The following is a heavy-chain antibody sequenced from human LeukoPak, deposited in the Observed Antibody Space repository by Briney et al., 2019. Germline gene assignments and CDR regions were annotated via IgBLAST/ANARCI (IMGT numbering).Heavy chain of an antibody. CDR3: AAFVREYDFWSGYYLDY. Sequence: SETLSLTCTVSGGSISSGDYYWSWIRQPPGKGLEWIGYIYYSGSTYYNPSLKSRVTISVDTSKNQFSLKLSSVTAADTAVYYCAAFVREYDFWSGYYLDYWGQGTLVTVSS. D-gene: IGHD3-3*01. CDR1: GGSISSGDYY. V-gene: IGHV4-30-4*08. J-gene: IGHJ4*02. CDR2: IYYSGST.